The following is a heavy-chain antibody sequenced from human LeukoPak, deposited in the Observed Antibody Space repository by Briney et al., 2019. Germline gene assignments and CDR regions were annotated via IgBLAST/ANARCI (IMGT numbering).Heavy chain of an antibody. D-gene: IGHD6-19*01. CDR1: GVTFSSYA. Sequence: GGSLRLSCAASGVTFSSYAMSWVRQAPGKGLEWVSAISGSGGSTYYADSVKGRFTISRDNSKNTLYLQMNSLRAEDTAVYYCAKSKSSGWSYFDYWGQGTLVTVSS. V-gene: IGHV3-23*01. J-gene: IGHJ4*02. CDR2: ISGSGGST. CDR3: AKSKSSGWSYFDY.